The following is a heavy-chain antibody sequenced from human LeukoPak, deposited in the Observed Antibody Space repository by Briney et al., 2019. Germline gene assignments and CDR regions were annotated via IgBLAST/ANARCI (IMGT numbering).Heavy chain of an antibody. Sequence: SETLSLTCTVSGGSISSYYWSWIRQTPGTGLEWIGYIYYSGSTKYNPSLESRVTISVDTSNNQFSLKLSSVTAADTAVYYCARHCSGGSCFSSFDYWGQGTLVTVSS. CDR2: IYYSGST. V-gene: IGHV4-59*08. CDR1: GGSISSYY. CDR3: ARHCSGGSCFSSFDY. D-gene: IGHD2-15*01. J-gene: IGHJ4*02.